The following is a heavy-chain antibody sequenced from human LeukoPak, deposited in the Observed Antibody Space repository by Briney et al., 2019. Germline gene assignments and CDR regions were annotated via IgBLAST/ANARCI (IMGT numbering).Heavy chain of an antibody. D-gene: IGHD2-8*01. V-gene: IGHV4-59*01. CDR2: VYHTGTS. CDR1: GASINDYY. J-gene: IGHJ4*02. CDR3: TRVVNGGHFDY. Sequence: PSETLSLTCSVSGASINDYYWTWIRQPPGKGLEWIGYVYHTGTSGYHPSLKSRVAMSLDTSKNQVSLKLRSVTAADTAVYFCTRVVNGGHFDYWGQGNLVTVSS.